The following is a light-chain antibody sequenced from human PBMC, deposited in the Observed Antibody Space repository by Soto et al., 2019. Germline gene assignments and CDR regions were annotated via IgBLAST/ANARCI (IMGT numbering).Light chain of an antibody. CDR1: QNINNY. CDR2: DAS. Sequence: DIQMTQSPSSLSASVGDGVTITCQASQNINNYLNWYQQKPGRAPKLLIYDASSLESGVPSRFSGSGSGTEFTLTISSLQPDDFATYYCQQYNSYGTFGQGTKVDIK. V-gene: IGKV1-5*01. CDR3: QQYNSYGT. J-gene: IGKJ1*01.